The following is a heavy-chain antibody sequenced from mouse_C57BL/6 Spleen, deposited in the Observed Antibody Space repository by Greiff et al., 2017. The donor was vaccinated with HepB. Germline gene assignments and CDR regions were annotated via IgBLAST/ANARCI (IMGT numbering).Heavy chain of an antibody. J-gene: IGHJ3*01. Sequence: QVHVKQSGAELVRPGASVTLSCKASGYTFTDYEMHWVKQTPVHGLEWIGAIDPETGGTAYNQKFKGKAILTADKSSSTAYMELRSLTSEDSAVYYCTRSEGGFAYWGQGTLVTVSA. CDR2: IDPETGGT. CDR3: TRSEGGFAY. CDR1: GYTFTDYE. V-gene: IGHV1-15*01.